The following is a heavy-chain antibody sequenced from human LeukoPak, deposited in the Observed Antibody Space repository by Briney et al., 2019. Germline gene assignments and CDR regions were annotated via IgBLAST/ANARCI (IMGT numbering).Heavy chain of an antibody. Sequence: GGSLRLSCAASGFTFSSYAMHWVRQAPGKGLEWVAFIRYDGSGKYYADSVKGRFTISRDNSKSTLYLQMNSLRAEDTAVYYCAKGSKAVVFTRDHYMDVWGKGTTVTFSS. CDR1: GFTFSSYA. J-gene: IGHJ6*03. CDR3: AKGSKAVVFTRDHYMDV. CDR2: IRYDGSGK. V-gene: IGHV3-30*02. D-gene: IGHD3-22*01.